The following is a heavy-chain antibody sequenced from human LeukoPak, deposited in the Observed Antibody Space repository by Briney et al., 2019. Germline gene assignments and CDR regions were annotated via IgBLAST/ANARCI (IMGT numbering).Heavy chain of an antibody. J-gene: IGHJ4*02. D-gene: IGHD6-19*01. V-gene: IGHV1-2*02. CDR1: GYTFTGYY. CDR2: INPNSGGT. CDR3: ARGKSSGWYCDY. Sequence: ASVKVSCKASGYTFTGYYMHWVRQAPGQGLEWMGWINPNSGGTNYAQKFQGRVTMTRDTPISTAYMELSRLRSDDTAVYYCARGKSSGWYCDYWGQGTLVTVSS.